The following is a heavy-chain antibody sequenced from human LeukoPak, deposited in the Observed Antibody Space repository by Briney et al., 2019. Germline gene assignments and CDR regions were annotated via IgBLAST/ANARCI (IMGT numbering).Heavy chain of an antibody. CDR2: IYYSGST. V-gene: IGHV4-59*06. CDR3: ARRRVVVASTDGASGAFDI. Sequence: ASETLSLTCTVSGGSISSYYWSWIRQHPGKGLEWIGYIYYSGSTYYNPSLRSRVTISVDTSKNQFSLKLSSVTAADTAVYFCARRRVVVASTDGASGAFDIWGQGALVTVSS. CDR1: GGSISSYY. D-gene: IGHD2-15*01. J-gene: IGHJ3*02.